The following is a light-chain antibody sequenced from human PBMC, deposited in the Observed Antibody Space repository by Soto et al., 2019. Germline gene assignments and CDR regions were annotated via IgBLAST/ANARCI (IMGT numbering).Light chain of an antibody. J-gene: IGLJ2*01. V-gene: IGLV3-21*04. CDR2: HDS. CDR3: HVWDSSSDHVV. Sequence: SYELTQPPSVSVAPGKTAKITCWGNNIGSKSVHWYQQKPGQAPVLVIYHDSARPSGTPERFSGYNSGNTATLTISRVEAGDEADYYCHVWDSSSDHVVFGGGTQLTVL. CDR1: NIGSKS.